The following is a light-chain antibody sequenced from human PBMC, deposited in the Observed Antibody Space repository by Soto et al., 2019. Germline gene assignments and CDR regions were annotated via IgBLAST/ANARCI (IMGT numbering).Light chain of an antibody. CDR3: QKYSSVPV. V-gene: IGKV1-27*01. J-gene: IGKJ3*01. Sequence: DIQMTQSPTSLSASVGDRVTITCRASQGSRNFVAWYQQKPGKAPKLLIYAASTLQSGVPSRFSGSGSWTDFTLTINRLQPEDVATYYCQKYSSVPVFGPGTKVDIK. CDR1: QGSRNF. CDR2: AAS.